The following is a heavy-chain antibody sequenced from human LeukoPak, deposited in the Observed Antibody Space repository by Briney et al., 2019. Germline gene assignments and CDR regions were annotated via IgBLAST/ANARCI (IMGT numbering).Heavy chain of an antibody. J-gene: IGHJ4*02. CDR3: ASSLRGVLFDS. Sequence: GGSLRLSCAASGFTFSSYSMNWVRQAPGKGLEWVSYISGSGSAIYYADSVKGRFTISRDNARNSVYLQMNSLRAEDTAVYYCASSLRGVLFDSWGQGTLVTVSS. CDR1: GFTFSSYS. V-gene: IGHV3-48*04. D-gene: IGHD3-10*01. CDR2: ISGSGSAI.